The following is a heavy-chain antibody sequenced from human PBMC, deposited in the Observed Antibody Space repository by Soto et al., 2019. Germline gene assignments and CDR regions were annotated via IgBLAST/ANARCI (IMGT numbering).Heavy chain of an antibody. CDR2: IIPIFGTA. V-gene: IGHV1-69*12. J-gene: IGHJ6*02. Sequence: QVQLVQSGAEVKKPGSSVKVSCKASGGTFSSYAISWVRQAPGQGLEWMGGIIPIFGTANYAQKFQGRVTITADEAXXTXYTXLSSLRSEDTAVYYCARGEAVAGTSPYYYYYGMDVWGQGTTVTVSS. D-gene: IGHD6-19*01. CDR1: GGTFSSYA. CDR3: ARGEAVAGTSPYYYYYGMDV.